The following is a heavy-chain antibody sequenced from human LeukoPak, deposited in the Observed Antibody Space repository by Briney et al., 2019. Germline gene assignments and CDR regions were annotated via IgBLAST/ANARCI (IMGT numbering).Heavy chain of an antibody. J-gene: IGHJ6*03. D-gene: IGHD1-26*01. V-gene: IGHV1-2*02. CDR1: GYTFTDYY. Sequence: GASVKVSCKASGYTFTDYYMHWVRQAPGQGLEWMGWINPNSGGTNYAQKFQGRVTMTRDTSISTAYMELSRLRSDDTAVFYCARDRGGSYFLDYYYYMDVWGKGTTVTVSS. CDR3: ARDRGGSYFLDYYYYMDV. CDR2: INPNSGGT.